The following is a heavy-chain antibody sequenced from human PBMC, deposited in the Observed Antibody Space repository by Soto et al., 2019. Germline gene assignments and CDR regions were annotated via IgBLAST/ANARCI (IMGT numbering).Heavy chain of an antibody. D-gene: IGHD3-16*02. CDR3: ANLGITGGAIPGALDY. CDR2: IWYDGNSK. Sequence: QVQLVESGGGVVQPGRSLRLSCAASGFTFSRLGMHWVRQAPGKGLEWVALIWYDGNSKYYADPVKGRFTISRDNSKNTLYLQMNSLRAEDTAVYYCANLGITGGAIPGALDYWGQGTLVTVSS. J-gene: IGHJ4*02. V-gene: IGHV3-33*06. CDR1: GFTFSRLG.